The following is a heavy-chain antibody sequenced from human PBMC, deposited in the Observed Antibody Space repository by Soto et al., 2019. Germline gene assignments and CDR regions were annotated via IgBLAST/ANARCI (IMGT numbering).Heavy chain of an antibody. D-gene: IGHD6-6*01. J-gene: IGHJ5*02. V-gene: IGHV1-2*02. Sequence: ASVKVSCKASGYSFTGYYIHWLRQAPGQGLEWMGWINAHSGGTEYAQKFQGRVTLTRDTSIATAYLTLTSLTSDDTALYYCAKDLTRQLAYWLDPWGQGTQVTVSS. CDR2: INAHSGGT. CDR1: GYSFTGYY. CDR3: AKDLTRQLAYWLDP.